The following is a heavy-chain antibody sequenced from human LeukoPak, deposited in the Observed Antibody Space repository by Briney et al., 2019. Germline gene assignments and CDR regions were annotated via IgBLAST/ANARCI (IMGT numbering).Heavy chain of an antibody. CDR1: GYTFTSYY. CDR2: INPSGGST. CDR3: ARPRYFDWLSPIDY. D-gene: IGHD3-9*01. V-gene: IGHV1-46*01. Sequence: ASVKVSCKASGYTFTSYYMHWVRQAPGQGLEWMGIINPSGGSTSYAQKFQGRVTMTRDMSTSTVYMELSSLRSDDTDVYYCARPRYFDWLSPIDYWGQGTLVTVSS. J-gene: IGHJ4*02.